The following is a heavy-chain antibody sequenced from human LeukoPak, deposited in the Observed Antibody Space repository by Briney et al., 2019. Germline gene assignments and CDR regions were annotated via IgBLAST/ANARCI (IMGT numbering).Heavy chain of an antibody. D-gene: IGHD3-22*01. CDR2: INTNTGNP. CDR3: ARESGYYYDSSGPDPGGY. CDR1: GYTFTSYA. J-gene: IGHJ4*02. V-gene: IGHV7-4-1*02. Sequence: ASVKVSCKASGYTFTSYAMNWVRQTPGQGLEWMGWINTNTGNPTYAQGFTGRFVFSLDTSVSTAYLQISSLKAEDTAVYYCARESGYYYDSSGPDPGGYWGQGTLVTVSS.